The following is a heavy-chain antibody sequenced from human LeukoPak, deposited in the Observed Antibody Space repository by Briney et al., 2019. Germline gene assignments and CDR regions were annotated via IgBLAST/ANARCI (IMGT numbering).Heavy chain of an antibody. CDR2: INWNGGST. V-gene: IGHV3-20*04. Sequence: PGGSLRLSCAASGFTFDDYGMSWVRQTPGKGLEWVSGINWNGGSTGYADSVKGRFTISRDNAKNSLYLQMNSLRAEDTALYYCAREHRASDWNFYYFDYWGQGTLVTVSS. J-gene: IGHJ4*02. D-gene: IGHD1-7*01. CDR1: GFTFDDYG. CDR3: AREHRASDWNFYYFDY.